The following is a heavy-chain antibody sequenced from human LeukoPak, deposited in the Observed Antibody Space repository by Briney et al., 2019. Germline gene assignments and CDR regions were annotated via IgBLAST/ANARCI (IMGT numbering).Heavy chain of an antibody. D-gene: IGHD3-22*01. J-gene: IGHJ4*02. V-gene: IGHV4-4*02. Sequence: NPSETLSLTCAVSGGSISSSNWWSWVRQPPGKGLEWIGEIYHSGSTNYNPSLKSRVTISVDKSKNQFSLKLSSVTAADTAVYYCARDPDSSGYYYEGYYFDYWGQGTLVTVSS. CDR3: ARDPDSSGYYYEGYYFDY. CDR2: IYHSGST. CDR1: GGSISSSNW.